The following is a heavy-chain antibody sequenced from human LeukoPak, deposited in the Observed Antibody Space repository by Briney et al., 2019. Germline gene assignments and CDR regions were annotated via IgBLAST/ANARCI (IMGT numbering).Heavy chain of an antibody. CDR3: AKVPVATIEGRGVLKYYFDY. V-gene: IGHV3-23*01. CDR2: ISGSGGST. CDR1: GFTFSSYA. J-gene: IGHJ4*02. D-gene: IGHD5-12*01. Sequence: GGSLRLSCAASGFTFSSYAMSWVRQAPGKGLEWVSAISGSGGSTYYADSVKGRFTISRDNSKNTLYLQMNSLRAEDTAVYYCAKVPVATIEGRGVLKYYFDYWGQGTLVTVSS.